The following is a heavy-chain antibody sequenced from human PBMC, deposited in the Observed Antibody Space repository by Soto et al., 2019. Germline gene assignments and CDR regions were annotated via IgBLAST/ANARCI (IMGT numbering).Heavy chain of an antibody. CDR1: GFTFSSSE. CDR2: ISSDSAI. D-gene: IGHD2-21*02. Sequence: GGSLRLSCAASGFTFSSSEMNWVRQAPGKGLEWVSYISSDSAIYYADSVKGRFTISRDNAKNSLYLQTNSLRVEDTAVYYCAREPYCGGDCYAGWYWGQGTLVTVSS. J-gene: IGHJ4*02. CDR3: AREPYCGGDCYAGWY. V-gene: IGHV3-48*03.